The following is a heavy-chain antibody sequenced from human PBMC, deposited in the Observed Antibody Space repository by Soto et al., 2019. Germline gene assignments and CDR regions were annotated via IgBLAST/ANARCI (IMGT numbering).Heavy chain of an antibody. Sequence: ASVKVSCKASGYTFTNYGNNWVRQAPGQGLEWLGWISGYNGNTNYAQKVQGRVTMSTDTSTSTAYMELRSLRSDDTAVYYCARAHGIEMHNDIWGHGTMVTVSS. CDR3: ARAHGIEMHNDI. V-gene: IGHV1-18*01. D-gene: IGHD1-26*01. CDR1: GYTFTNYG. J-gene: IGHJ3*02. CDR2: ISGYNGNT.